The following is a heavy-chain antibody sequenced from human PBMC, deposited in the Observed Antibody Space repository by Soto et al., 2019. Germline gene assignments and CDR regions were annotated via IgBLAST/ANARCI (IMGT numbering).Heavy chain of an antibody. CDR1: GGSISSYY. CDR3: AREGRYYDILTGYERYFDY. J-gene: IGHJ4*02. D-gene: IGHD3-9*01. CDR2: IYYSGST. V-gene: IGHV4-59*01. Sequence: SETLSLTCTVSGGSISSYYWSWIRQPPGKGLEWIGYIYYSGSTNYNPSLKSRVTISVDTSKNQFSLKLSSVTAADTAVYYCAREGRYYDILTGYERYFDYWGQGTLVTVLL.